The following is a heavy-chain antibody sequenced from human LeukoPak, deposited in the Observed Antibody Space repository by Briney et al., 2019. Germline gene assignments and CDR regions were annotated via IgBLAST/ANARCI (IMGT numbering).Heavy chain of an antibody. Sequence: SETLSLTCTVSGVSIGSYYWTWIRQPPGKGLEWIGHIYYSGDTLYNPSLKSRLTISVDTSKNQFSLRLSPVIAADTAIYYCARGMPVSGRDAFDIWGQGTMVTVSS. CDR1: GVSIGSYY. CDR2: IYYSGDT. CDR3: ARGMPVSGRDAFDI. J-gene: IGHJ3*02. V-gene: IGHV4-59*01. D-gene: IGHD6-19*01.